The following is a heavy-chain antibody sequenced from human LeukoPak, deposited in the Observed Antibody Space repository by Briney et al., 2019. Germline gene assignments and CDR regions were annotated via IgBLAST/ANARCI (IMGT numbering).Heavy chain of an antibody. V-gene: IGHV3-30*02. CDR2: IRYDGSNK. CDR3: ARVHGGCSYDGTTDY. J-gene: IGHJ4*02. Sequence: GGSLRLSCAASGFTFSSYGMHWVRQAPGKGLEWVAFIRYDGSNKYYADSVKGRFTISRDNSKNTLYLQMNSLRAEDTAVYYCARVHGGCSYDGTTDYWGQGTLVTVSS. D-gene: IGHD5-18*01. CDR1: GFTFSSYG.